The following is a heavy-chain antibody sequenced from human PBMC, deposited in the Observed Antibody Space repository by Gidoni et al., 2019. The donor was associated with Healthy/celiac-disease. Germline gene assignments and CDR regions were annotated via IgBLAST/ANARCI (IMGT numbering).Heavy chain of an antibody. V-gene: IGHV3-21*01. CDR1: GFTFSSYS. CDR3: ATLVVPAAMSSALYYGMDI. J-gene: IGHJ6*02. CDR2: IISSSSYI. D-gene: IGHD2-2*01. Sequence: EVQLVESGGGLVKPGGSLRLSCAASGFTFSSYSMNWVRQAPGKGLEWVSSIISSSSYISYADSVKGRVTISRDNAKNSLYLQMNSLRAEDTAVYYCATLVVPAAMSSALYYGMDIWGQGTTVTVSS.